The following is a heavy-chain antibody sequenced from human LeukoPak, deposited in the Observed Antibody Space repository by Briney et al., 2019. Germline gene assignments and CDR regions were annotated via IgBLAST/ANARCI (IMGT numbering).Heavy chain of an antibody. V-gene: IGHV4-61*02. CDR2: LYTSGST. CDR1: GGSISSGNYY. J-gene: IGHJ4*02. CDR3: ARQPVVNRGAVASNFDY. Sequence: SETLSLTCTVSGGSISSGNYYWSWIRQPAGKGLEWIGRLYTSGSTTYNPSLKSRVTISVDTPKNQFSLRLRSVSAADTAVYYCARQPVVNRGAVASNFDYWGQGTLVTVSS. D-gene: IGHD6-19*01.